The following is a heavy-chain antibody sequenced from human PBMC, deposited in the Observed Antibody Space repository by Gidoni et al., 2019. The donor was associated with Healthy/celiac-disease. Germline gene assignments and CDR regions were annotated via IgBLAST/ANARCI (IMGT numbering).Heavy chain of an antibody. V-gene: IGHV3-33*01. CDR3: ARDMSYGDYPHNYGMDV. CDR2: IWYDGSNK. CDR1: GFTFSSYG. Sequence: QVQLVESGGGVVQPGRSLRLSCASSGFTFSSYGMHWVRQAPGKGLEWVAVIWYDGSNKYYADSVKGRFTISRDNSKNTLYLQMNSLRAEDTAVYYCARDMSYGDYPHNYGMDVWGQGTTVTVSS. J-gene: IGHJ6*02. D-gene: IGHD4-17*01.